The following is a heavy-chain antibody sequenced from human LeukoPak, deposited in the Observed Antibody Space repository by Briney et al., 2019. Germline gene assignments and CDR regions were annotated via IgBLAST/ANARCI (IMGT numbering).Heavy chain of an antibody. D-gene: IGHD2-21*02. CDR1: GGSISSGGYY. J-gene: IGHJ4*02. CDR3: ASAYCGGDCYPDY. V-gene: IGHV4-31*03. CDR2: IYYSGST. Sequence: SQTLSLTCTVSGGSISSGGYYWSWIRQHPGKGLEWIGHIYYSGSTYYNPSLKSRVTISVDTSKNQFSLKLSSVTAADTAVYYCASAYCGGDCYPDYWGQGTLVTVSS.